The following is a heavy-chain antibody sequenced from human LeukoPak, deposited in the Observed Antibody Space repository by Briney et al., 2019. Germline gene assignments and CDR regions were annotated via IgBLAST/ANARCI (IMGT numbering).Heavy chain of an antibody. CDR1: GGSVSSGSYY. V-gene: IGHV4-61*01. D-gene: IGHD6-13*01. CDR3: AREGIAAAGYFDY. Sequence: PSETLSLTCTVSGGSVSSGSYYWSWIRQPPGKGLEWIVYIYYSGSTKYNPSLKSRVTISVDTSKNQFSLKLSSVTAADTAVYYCAREGIAAAGYFDYWGQGTLVTVSS. J-gene: IGHJ4*02. CDR2: IYYSGST.